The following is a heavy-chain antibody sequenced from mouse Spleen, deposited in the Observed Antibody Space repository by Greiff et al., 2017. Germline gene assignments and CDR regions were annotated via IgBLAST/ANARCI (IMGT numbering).Heavy chain of an antibody. J-gene: IGHJ2*01. CDR2: ISSGSSTI. V-gene: IGHV5-17*01. CDR1: GFTFSDYG. Sequence: EVQRVESGGGLVKPGGSLKLSCAASGFTFSDYGMHWVRQAPEKGLEWVAYISSGSSTIYYADTVKGRFTISRDNAKNTLFLQMTSLRSEDTAMYYCARFYYDYGGYYFDYWGQGTTLTVSS. D-gene: IGHD2-4*01. CDR3: ARFYYDYGGYYFDY.